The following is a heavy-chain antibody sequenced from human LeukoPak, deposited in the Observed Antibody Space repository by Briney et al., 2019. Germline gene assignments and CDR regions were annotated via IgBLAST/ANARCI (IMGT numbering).Heavy chain of an antibody. V-gene: IGHV3-7*01. J-gene: IGHJ3*02. CDR3: ATSQTTSGRYGNAFDI. CDR1: AFTFSSYW. CDR2: IKQDGSEK. D-gene: IGHD6-19*01. Sequence: GGSLRLSCAASAFTFSSYWMSWVRQAPGKGLEWAANIKQDGSEKYYVDSVKGRFTIYRDNAKNSLHLQMNSLRGEDTALYYCATSQTTSGRYGNAFDIWGQGTMVTVSS.